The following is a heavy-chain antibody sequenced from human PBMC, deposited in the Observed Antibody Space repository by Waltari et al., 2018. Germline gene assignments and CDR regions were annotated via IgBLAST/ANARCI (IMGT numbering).Heavy chain of an antibody. CDR1: GYTFTDYY. Sequence: EVQLVQSGAEVKKPGATVKISCKASGYTFTDYYMHWVQQAPGKGLEWMGLVDPEDGETIYAEKFQGRVTITADTSTDTAYMELSSLRSEDTAVYYCATDSSDGGYYYYYYMDVWGKGTTVTVSS. D-gene: IGHD6-6*01. J-gene: IGHJ6*03. V-gene: IGHV1-69-2*01. CDR3: ATDSSDGGYYYYYYMDV. CDR2: VDPEDGET.